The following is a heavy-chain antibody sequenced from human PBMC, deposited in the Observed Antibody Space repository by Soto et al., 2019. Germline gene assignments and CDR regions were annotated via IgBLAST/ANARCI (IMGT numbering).Heavy chain of an antibody. D-gene: IGHD5-18*01. CDR3: ARGQRGYSYGYIGY. Sequence: SDTLSITCGVYSGSFSGYYGTWMLPTPGKGLEWIGEINHSGSTNYNPSLKSRVTISVDTSKNQFSLKLSSVTAADTAVYYCARGQRGYSYGYIGYWGQGTLVTVSS. CDR1: SGSFSGYY. CDR2: INHSGST. J-gene: IGHJ4*02. V-gene: IGHV4-34*01.